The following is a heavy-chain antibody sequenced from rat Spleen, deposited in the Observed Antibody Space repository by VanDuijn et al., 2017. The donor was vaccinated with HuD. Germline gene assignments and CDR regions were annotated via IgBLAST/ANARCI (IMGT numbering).Heavy chain of an antibody. CDR2: IIYDGSRT. D-gene: IGHD1-9*01. J-gene: IGHJ2*01. CDR1: GFTFSDYG. Sequence: EVQLVESGGGLVQPGRSLKLSCAASGFTFSDYGMAWVRQAPKKGLEWVATIIYDGSRTYYRDSVKGRFTISRDNAQNTLYLQMDSLRSEDTATYYCTRGYYGYNYGYWGQGVMVTVSS. V-gene: IGHV5S10*01. CDR3: TRGYYGYNYGY.